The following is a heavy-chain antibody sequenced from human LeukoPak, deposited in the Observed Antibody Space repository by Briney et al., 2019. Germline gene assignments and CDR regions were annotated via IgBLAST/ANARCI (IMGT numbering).Heavy chain of an antibody. CDR3: ARGDYYDSSGHSQYFQH. V-gene: IGHV3-33*01. CDR2: IWYDGSNK. D-gene: IGHD3-22*01. J-gene: IGHJ1*01. CDR1: GLTFGNYG. Sequence: HPGRSLRLSCAASGLTFGNYGMHWVRQAPGKGLEWVAVIWYDGSNKYYADSVKGRFTISRDNSKNTLYLQMNSLRVEDTAVYYCARGDYYDSSGHSQYFQHWGQGTRVTVSS.